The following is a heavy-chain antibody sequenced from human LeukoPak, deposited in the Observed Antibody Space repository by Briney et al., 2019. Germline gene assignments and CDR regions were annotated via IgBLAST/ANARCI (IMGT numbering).Heavy chain of an antibody. V-gene: IGHV3-48*03. CDR1: GFTFSSHE. Sequence: GGSLRLSCVAAGFTFSSHEMNWVRQAPGKGLEWVSYISSSGSDKYYADSVKGRFTISRDNARDSVDLQVNSLSGEDTAVYFCVRAAHYDSSGFYRPDYWGQGALVTVSS. CDR3: VRAAHYDSSGFYRPDY. D-gene: IGHD3-22*01. J-gene: IGHJ4*02. CDR2: ISSSGSDK.